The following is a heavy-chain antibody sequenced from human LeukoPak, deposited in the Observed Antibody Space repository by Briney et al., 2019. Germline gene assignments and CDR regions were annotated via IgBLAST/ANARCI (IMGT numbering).Heavy chain of an antibody. Sequence: ASVKVSCKASGYTFTSYAMNWVRQAPGQGLEWMGWINTNTGTPTYAQGFTGRFVFSLDTSVSTAYLQISSLKVEDTAAYYCARQVRGVITWGQGSLVTVSS. V-gene: IGHV7-4-1*02. D-gene: IGHD3-10*01. CDR2: INTNTGTP. CDR3: ARQVRGVIT. J-gene: IGHJ5*02. CDR1: GYTFTSYA.